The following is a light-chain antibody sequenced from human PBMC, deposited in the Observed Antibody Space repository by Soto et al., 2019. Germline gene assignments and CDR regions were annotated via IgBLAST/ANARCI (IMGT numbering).Light chain of an antibody. V-gene: IGLV1-44*01. J-gene: IGLJ2*01. CDR1: SSNIGSNT. CDR3: AAWDDSLNGRVV. Sequence: QSVPTQPSSASGTPGQRVTISCSGSSSNIGSNTVNWYKQLPGTAPKLLIYSNNQRPSRVPDRFSGSKSGTSASLAISGLQSEDEADYYCAAWDDSLNGRVVFGGGTKLTVL. CDR2: SNN.